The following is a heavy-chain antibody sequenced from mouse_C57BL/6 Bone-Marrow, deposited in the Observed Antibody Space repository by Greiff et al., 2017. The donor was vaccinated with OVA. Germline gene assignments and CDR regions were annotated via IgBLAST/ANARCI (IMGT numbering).Heavy chain of an antibody. J-gene: IGHJ2*01. CDR2: IYPGDGDT. V-gene: IGHV1-82*01. CDR1: GYAFSSSW. CDR3: ARSRVYYGISYYCDD. D-gene: IGHD1-1*01. Sequence: QVQLQQSGPELVKPGASVKISCKASGYAFSSSWMNWVKQRPGKGLEWIGRIYPGDGDTNYNGKFKGKATLTADKSSSTAYMQLSSLTSEDSAVYFLARSRVYYGISYYCDDWGQGTTLTVSS.